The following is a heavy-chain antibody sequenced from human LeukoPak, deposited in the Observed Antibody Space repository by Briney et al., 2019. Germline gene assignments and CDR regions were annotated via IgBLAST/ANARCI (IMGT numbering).Heavy chain of an antibody. CDR3: CYSYYYYYMDV. Sequence: GGSLRLSCAASGFTFSNAWMTWVRQAPGQGLEWVARIKSKTDGETTDYAAPVKGRFTISRDDSKNTLYLQMNSLKTEDTAVYYCCYSYYYYYMDVWGKGTTVTVSS. CDR2: IKSKTDGETT. CDR1: GFTFSNAW. J-gene: IGHJ6*03. V-gene: IGHV3-15*01. D-gene: IGHD3-16*02.